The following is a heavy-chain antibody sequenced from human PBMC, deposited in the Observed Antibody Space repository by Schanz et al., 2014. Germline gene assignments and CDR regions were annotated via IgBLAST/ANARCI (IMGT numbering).Heavy chain of an antibody. V-gene: IGHV3-23*01. D-gene: IGHD3-9*01. J-gene: IGHJ5*02. CDR2: LSEGGGGT. Sequence: EVQLLESGGGLVQPGGSLRLSCAASGFTFSSYAMSWVRQAPGKGLEWVSALSEGGGGTHYADSVRGRFTISSDSSKNTLYLQMSPLRADDTAVYYCAKAADWPVTRFDPWGQGTLVTVSS. CDR1: GFTFSSYA. CDR3: AKAADWPVTRFDP.